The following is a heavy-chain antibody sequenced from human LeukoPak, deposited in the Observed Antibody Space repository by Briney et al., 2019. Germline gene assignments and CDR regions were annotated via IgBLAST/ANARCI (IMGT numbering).Heavy chain of an antibody. CDR3: ARGAALRPFDY. V-gene: IGHV3-53*01. D-gene: IGHD6-13*01. CDR2: IYSGGST. J-gene: IGHJ4*02. CDR1: GFTVSSNY. Sequence: GGSLRLSCAASGFTVSSNYMSWVRQAPGKGLEWVPVIYSGGSTYYADSVKGRFTISRDNSKNTLYLQMNSLRAEDTAVYYCARGAALRPFDYWGQGTLVTVSS.